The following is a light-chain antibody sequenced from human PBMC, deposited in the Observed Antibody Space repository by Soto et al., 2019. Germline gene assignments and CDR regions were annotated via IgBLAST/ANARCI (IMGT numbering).Light chain of an antibody. CDR2: DTD. V-gene: IGLV7-46*01. CDR3: LLSYSGAHVT. Sequence: QAVVTQEPSLIVSPGGTVTLTCGSSTGAVTSGHYPYWFQQKPGQAPRTLIYDTDKKHSWTPARFSGSLLGGKAALTLSGAQPEDEADYYCLLSYSGAHVTFGGGTKLTVL. J-gene: IGLJ2*01. CDR1: TGAVTSGHY.